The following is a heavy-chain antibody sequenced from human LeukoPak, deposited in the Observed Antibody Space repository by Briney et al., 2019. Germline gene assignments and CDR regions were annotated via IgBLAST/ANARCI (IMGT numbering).Heavy chain of an antibody. Sequence: SQTLSLTCAISGDSVSSNSAAWNRIRQSPSRGLEWLGRTYYRSKWYNDYAVSVKSRITINPDTSKNQFSLQLNSVTPEDTAVYYCARGYCSSTSCYFGYWGQGTLVTVSS. J-gene: IGHJ4*02. CDR1: GDSVSSNSAA. D-gene: IGHD2-2*01. CDR2: TYYRSKWYN. V-gene: IGHV6-1*01. CDR3: ARGYCSSTSCYFGY.